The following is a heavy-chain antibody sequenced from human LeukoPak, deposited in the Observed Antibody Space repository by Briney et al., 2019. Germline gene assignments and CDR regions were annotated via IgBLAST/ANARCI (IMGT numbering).Heavy chain of an antibody. D-gene: IGHD2-2*01. CDR2: VNPSGGST. V-gene: IGHV1-46*01. J-gene: IGHJ6*02. CDR1: GYTFTSYY. Sequence: ASVKVSCKASGYTFTSYYMHWVRQAHGQGLEWMGIVNPSGGSTSYAQKFQGRVTMTRDTSTSTVYMELSSLRSEDTAVYYCARGSYQLLWARGAYYYYGMDVWGQGTTVTVSS. CDR3: ARGSYQLLWARGAYYYYGMDV.